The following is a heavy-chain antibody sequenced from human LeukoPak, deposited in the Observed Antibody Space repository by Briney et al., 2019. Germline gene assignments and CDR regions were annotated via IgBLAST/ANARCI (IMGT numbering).Heavy chain of an antibody. CDR2: ISYDGNNK. CDR3: ARGTGAPSPDGMDV. Sequence: AGRSLRLSCAASGFTFSSYAMHWVRQAPGKGLEWVAVISYDGNNKYYADSVKGRFTISRDNSKNTLYLQMNSLRAEDTAVYYCARGTGAPSPDGMDVWGQGTTVTVSS. D-gene: IGHD7-27*01. V-gene: IGHV3-30*04. CDR1: GFTFSSYA. J-gene: IGHJ6*02.